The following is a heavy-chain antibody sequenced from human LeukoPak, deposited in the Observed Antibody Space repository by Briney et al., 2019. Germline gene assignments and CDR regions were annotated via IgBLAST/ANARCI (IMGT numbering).Heavy chain of an antibody. CDR1: GFTFSSYW. D-gene: IGHD3-10*01. Sequence: GGSLRLSCGASGFTFSSYWMHWVRQAPGKGLVWVSRINNDGSSTSYADSVQGRFTISRDNAKNTLYLQMNSLRAEDTALYYCARVARGDYYYYYMDVWGKGPTVTVSS. CDR2: INNDGSST. V-gene: IGHV3-74*01. J-gene: IGHJ6*03. CDR3: ARVARGDYYYYYMDV.